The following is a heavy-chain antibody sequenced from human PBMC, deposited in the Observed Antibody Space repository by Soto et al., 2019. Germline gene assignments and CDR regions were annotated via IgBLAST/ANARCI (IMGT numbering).Heavy chain of an antibody. Sequence: QVQLVQSGAEVKKPGASVKVSCKASGYTFTSYGISWVRQAPGQGLEWMGWISAYNGNTNYAQKLQGRVTMTTDTATSKGYMEVRGLRSYDTAVYYCARIYCSGGSCFVTFAYWGQGTLVTVSS. D-gene: IGHD2-15*01. J-gene: IGHJ4*02. CDR1: GYTFTSYG. CDR2: ISAYNGNT. V-gene: IGHV1-18*01. CDR3: ARIYCSGGSCFVTFAY.